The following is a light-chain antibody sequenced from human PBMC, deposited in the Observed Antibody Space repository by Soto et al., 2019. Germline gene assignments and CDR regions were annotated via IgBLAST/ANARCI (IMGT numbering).Light chain of an antibody. CDR1: SSDVGGYNY. CDR3: SSYTSSSTPYV. V-gene: IGLV2-14*01. CDR2: DVT. Sequence: ALTQPASVSGSPGQSITISCTGTSSDVGGYNYVSWYQQHPVKAPKLMIYDVTNWPSGVSDRFSGSKSGNTASLTISGLQAEDEADYYCSSYTSSSTPYVFGTGTKVTVL. J-gene: IGLJ1*01.